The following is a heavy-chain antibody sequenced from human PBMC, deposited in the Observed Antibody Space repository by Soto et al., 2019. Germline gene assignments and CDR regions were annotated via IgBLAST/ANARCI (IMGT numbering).Heavy chain of an antibody. Sequence: ASVKVSCKASGYTFTNNDVSWVRQATGQGLEWMGWMNPGSGDTGYAQKSQGRGTMTRDISIATAYMELNSLTSEDTAIYYCARMESFGSLNWLDPWGQGTLVT. CDR1: GYTFTNND. CDR2: MNPGSGDT. J-gene: IGHJ5*02. V-gene: IGHV1-8*01. CDR3: ARMESFGSLNWLDP. D-gene: IGHD5-18*01.